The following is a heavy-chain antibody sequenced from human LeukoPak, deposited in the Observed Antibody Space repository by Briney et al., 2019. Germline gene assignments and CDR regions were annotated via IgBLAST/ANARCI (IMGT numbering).Heavy chain of an antibody. D-gene: IGHD3-9*01. CDR1: GFTFSSYG. CDR2: IKQDGSEK. CDR3: ARDLRNYDILTGFYYYYGMDV. J-gene: IGHJ6*02. V-gene: IGHV3-7*04. Sequence: GGSLRLSCAASGFTFSSYGMSWVRQAPGKGLEWVANIKQDGSEKYYVDSVKGRFTISRDSAQNSLYLQMNSLRAEDTAVYYCARDLRNYDILTGFYYYYGMDVWGQGTTVTVSS.